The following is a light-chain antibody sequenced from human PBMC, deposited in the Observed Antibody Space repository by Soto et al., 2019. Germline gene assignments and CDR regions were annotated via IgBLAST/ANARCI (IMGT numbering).Light chain of an antibody. CDR1: DNDVGAYNR. CDR2: EVS. CDR3: SAYTSSSTFVL. Sequence: QSALTQPPSVSGSPGQSVTISCTGTDNDVGAYNRVSWYQQSPGTAPKLMIYEVSGRPSGVPARFSGSKSGNTASLTISGLQAEDEAQYYCSAYTSSSTFVLFGGGTKLTVL. V-gene: IGLV2-18*02. J-gene: IGLJ2*01.